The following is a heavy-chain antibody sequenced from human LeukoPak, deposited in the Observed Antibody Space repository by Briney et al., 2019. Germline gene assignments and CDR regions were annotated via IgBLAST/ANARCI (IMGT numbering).Heavy chain of an antibody. Sequence: GGSLRLSCTASGFIFSNYAIHWVRQAPGKGLEWVALISYDGTNRNYADSVKGRFIISRDNSKNTLYLQMHSLRAEDTALYYCAKVGVPAAMELGTRGVATTIALDYWGQGTLVTVSS. CDR3: AKVGVPAAMELGTRGVATTIALDY. D-gene: IGHD2-2*01. V-gene: IGHV3-30*04. CDR1: GFIFSNYA. J-gene: IGHJ4*02. CDR2: ISYDGTNR.